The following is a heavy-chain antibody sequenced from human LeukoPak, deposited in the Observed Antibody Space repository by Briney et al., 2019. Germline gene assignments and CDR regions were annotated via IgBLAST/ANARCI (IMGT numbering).Heavy chain of an antibody. V-gene: IGHV4-61*02. D-gene: IGHD4-17*01. Sequence: SETLSLTCTVSGGSISSGSYYWSWIRQPAGKGLEWIGRIYTSGSTNYNPSLKSRVTISVDKSKNQFSLKLSSVTAADTAVYYCAKVGESYGDYVTLYYFDYWGQGTLVTVSS. J-gene: IGHJ4*02. CDR2: IYTSGST. CDR1: GGSISSGSYY. CDR3: AKVGESYGDYVTLYYFDY.